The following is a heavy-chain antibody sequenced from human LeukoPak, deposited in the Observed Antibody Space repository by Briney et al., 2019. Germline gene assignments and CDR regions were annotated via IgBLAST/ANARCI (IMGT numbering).Heavy chain of an antibody. CDR1: GCTFSSYI. D-gene: IGHD2-8*02. V-gene: IGHV3-48*01. CDR2: ISSSRSTI. J-gene: IGHJ4*02. CDR3: AREAGGDY. Sequence: PVGSLRLSCAASGCTFSSYIINWVRQAPGRGVEWVSYISSSRSTIYHADSMKGRFTISRDNDKNSLYLQMNSLRAEDTAVYYCAREAGGDYWGQGTLVTVSS.